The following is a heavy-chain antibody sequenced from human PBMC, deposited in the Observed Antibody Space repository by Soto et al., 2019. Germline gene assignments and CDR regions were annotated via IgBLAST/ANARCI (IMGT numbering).Heavy chain of an antibody. J-gene: IGHJ3*02. Sequence: QVQLVESGGGVVQPGRSLRLSCAASGFTFSSYAMHWVRQAPGKGLEWVAVISYDGSNKYYADSVKGRFTISRDNSKDTLYLQMNSLRAEDTAVYYCARGRSGGWHAFDIWGQGTMVTVSS. D-gene: IGHD6-19*01. CDR2: ISYDGSNK. V-gene: IGHV3-30-3*01. CDR1: GFTFSSYA. CDR3: ARGRSGGWHAFDI.